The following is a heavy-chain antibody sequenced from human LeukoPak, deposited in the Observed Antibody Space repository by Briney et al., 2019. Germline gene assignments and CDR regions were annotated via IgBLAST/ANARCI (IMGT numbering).Heavy chain of an antibody. Sequence: SDTQSLTCTLPGGSIRIYYWRWTRHPAGKGLECIGRIHSSGSTKYNPSLKTRVDMSVDTSKNQLALKQSSVTAADTAVYYCAREFSGQDCSGGSCQDYWGQGTPVTVSS. D-gene: IGHD2-15*01. CDR2: IHSSGST. CDR1: GGSIRIYY. V-gene: IGHV4-4*07. J-gene: IGHJ4*02. CDR3: AREFSGQDCSGGSCQDY.